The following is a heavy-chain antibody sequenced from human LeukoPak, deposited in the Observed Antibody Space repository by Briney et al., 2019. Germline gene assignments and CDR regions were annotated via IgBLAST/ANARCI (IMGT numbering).Heavy chain of an antibody. CDR1: GYTFTSYY. V-gene: IGHV1-46*01. Sequence: ASVKVSCKASGYTFTSYYMHWVRQAPGQGLEWMGIINPSGGSTSYAQKFQGRVTMTMDMSTSTVYMELSSLRSEGTAVYYCARVSGNWFYYFDYWGQGTLVTVSS. J-gene: IGHJ4*02. CDR2: INPSGGST. CDR3: ARVSGNWFYYFDY. D-gene: IGHD3-10*01.